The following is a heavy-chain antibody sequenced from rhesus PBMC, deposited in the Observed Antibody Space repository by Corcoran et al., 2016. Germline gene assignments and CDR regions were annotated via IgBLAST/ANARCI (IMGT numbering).Heavy chain of an antibody. J-gene: IGHJ4*01. CDR2: ISWSGGST. CDR3: ARARDFDY. Sequence: QLQLQESGPGLVKPSETLSLTCAVSGGSIRSSNWWSWIRQPPGKGRGWLGRISWSGGSTRYNPSLKSRVTISTDTAKNQFSLKLSSVTAAETAVYYCARARDFDYWGQGVLVTVSS. V-gene: IGHV4-57*01. CDR1: GGSIRSSNW.